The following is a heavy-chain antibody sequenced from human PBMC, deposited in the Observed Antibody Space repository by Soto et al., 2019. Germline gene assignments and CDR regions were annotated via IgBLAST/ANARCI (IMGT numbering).Heavy chain of an antibody. D-gene: IGHD1-20*01. CDR1: GFTFSNYA. CDR3: AFSRTGITGTFFDY. CDR2: ISGGGDRT. J-gene: IGHJ4*02. Sequence: GGSLRLSCAASGFTFSNYAVSWVRQDPGKGLECVSAISGGGDRTYYADSVKGRFTISRDNSKNTLFLQMNSLRAEDTAVYFCAFSRTGITGTFFDYWGQGALVTVSS. V-gene: IGHV3-23*01.